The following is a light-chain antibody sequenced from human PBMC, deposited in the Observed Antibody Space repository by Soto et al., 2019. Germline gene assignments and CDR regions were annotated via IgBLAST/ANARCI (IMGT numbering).Light chain of an antibody. Sequence: EIVMTQSPATLSVSPGERATLSCRASQSVSSNLAWYQQKPGQAPRLLIDGASNRATGIPARFSGSGSGTDFTLTISSLEPEDFAVYFCQQRSSWPLTFGGGTRLEI. V-gene: IGKV3-11*01. CDR1: QSVSSN. CDR2: GAS. CDR3: QQRSSWPLT. J-gene: IGKJ5*01.